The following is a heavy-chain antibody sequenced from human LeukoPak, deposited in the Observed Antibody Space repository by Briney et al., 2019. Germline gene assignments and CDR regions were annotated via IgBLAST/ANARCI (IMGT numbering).Heavy chain of an antibody. V-gene: IGHV3-66*04. CDR3: ARPYCYSSGRPPTDY. CDR2: IYSGGST. CDR1: GLTVSSND. J-gene: IGHJ4*02. Sequence: GGSLRLSGAASGLTVSSNDMSWVRQAPGKGLEWVSVIYSGGSTYYADSVKGRFTISRDNSKNTLYLQMNSLRAEDTAVYYWARPYCYSSGRPPTDYWGQGTLVTVSS. D-gene: IGHD3-10*01.